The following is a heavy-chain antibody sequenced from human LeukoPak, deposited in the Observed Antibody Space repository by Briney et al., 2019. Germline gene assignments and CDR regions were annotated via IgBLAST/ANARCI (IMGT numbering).Heavy chain of an antibody. Sequence: GGSLRLSCAASGFTFSNAWMSWVRQAPGKGLEWVGRIKSKTDGGTTDYAAPVKGRFTISRDDSKNTLYLQMNSLKTEDTAVYYCASNGITIFGVDPYYFDYWGQGTLVTVSS. CDR1: GFTFSNAW. V-gene: IGHV3-15*01. D-gene: IGHD3-3*01. CDR3: ASNGITIFGVDPYYFDY. CDR2: IKSKTDGGTT. J-gene: IGHJ4*02.